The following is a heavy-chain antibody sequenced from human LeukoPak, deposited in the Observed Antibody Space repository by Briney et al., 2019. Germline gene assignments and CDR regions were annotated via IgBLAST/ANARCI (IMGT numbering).Heavy chain of an antibody. CDR2: IYYSGST. V-gene: IGHV4-31*03. J-gene: IGHJ4*02. Sequence: SQTLSLTCTLSGGSISSGGYYWSWIRQHPGKGLEWIGYIYYSGSTYYNPSLKSRVTISVDTSKNQFSLKLSSVTAADTAVYYWARGGGQGFFDYWAREPRVTFS. D-gene: IGHD1-26*01. CDR3: ARGGGQGFFDY. CDR1: GGSISSGGYY.